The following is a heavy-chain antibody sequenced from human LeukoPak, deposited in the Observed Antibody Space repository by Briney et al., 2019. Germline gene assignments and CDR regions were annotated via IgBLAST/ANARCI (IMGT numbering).Heavy chain of an antibody. V-gene: IGHV3-30*18. Sequence: GGSLRLSCAASGFTFSSYGMHWVRQAPGKGLEWVAVISYDGSNKYYADSVKGRFTISRDNSKNTLYLQMNSLRAEDTAVYYCANGYCSSTSCRTDAFDIWGQGTMVTVSS. D-gene: IGHD2-2*01. CDR2: ISYDGSNK. CDR3: ANGYCSSTSCRTDAFDI. J-gene: IGHJ3*02. CDR1: GFTFSSYG.